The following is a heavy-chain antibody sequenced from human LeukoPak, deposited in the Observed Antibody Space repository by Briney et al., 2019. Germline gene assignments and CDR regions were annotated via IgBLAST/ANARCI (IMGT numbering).Heavy chain of an antibody. CDR2: ISSSTTYI. D-gene: IGHD1-26*01. CDR1: GFTFSSYS. J-gene: IGHJ4*02. CDR3: ARGAAGYVGASSFDY. Sequence: GGSLRLSCAASGFTFSSYSMNWVRQAPGKGLEWVSSISSSTTYISYADSVKGRFTISRDNAKNSLYLQMNGLRAEDTAVYYCARGAAGYVGASSFDYWGQGTLVTVSS. V-gene: IGHV3-21*01.